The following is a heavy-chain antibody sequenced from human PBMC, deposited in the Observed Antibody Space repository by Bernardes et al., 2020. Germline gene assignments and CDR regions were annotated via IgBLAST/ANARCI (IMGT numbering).Heavy chain of an antibody. Sequence: GGSLRLSCVASGFTFSTYIMNWVRQAPGKGLEWVASISSSGSYMYYADSLKGRFTISRDNAKTSLYLHMNSLRAEDTAVYYCARALDYSNYFDSWGQGTLVTVSS. J-gene: IGHJ4*02. CDR1: GFTFSTYI. CDR3: ARALDYSNYFDS. D-gene: IGHD4-4*01. V-gene: IGHV3-21*01. CDR2: ISSSGSYM.